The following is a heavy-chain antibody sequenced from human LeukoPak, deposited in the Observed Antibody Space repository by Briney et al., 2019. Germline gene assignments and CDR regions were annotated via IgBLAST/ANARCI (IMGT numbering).Heavy chain of an antibody. CDR1: GGTFSSYA. CDR2: IIPILGIA. D-gene: IGHD5-24*01. CDR3: ARGDGYTTAKMRDY. Sequence: GASVKVSCKASGGTFSSYAISWVRQAPGQELEWMGRIIPILGIANYAQKFQGRVTITADKSTSTAYMELSSLRSEDTAVYYCARGDGYTTAKMRDYWGQGTLVTVSS. V-gene: IGHV1-69*04. J-gene: IGHJ4*02.